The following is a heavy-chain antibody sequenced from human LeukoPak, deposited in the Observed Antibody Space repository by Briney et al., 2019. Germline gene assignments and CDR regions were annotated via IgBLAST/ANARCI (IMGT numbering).Heavy chain of an antibody. CDR2: IKQDGSEI. CDR1: GFTFRSYW. V-gene: IGHV3-7*01. Sequence: RSGGSLRLSCVASGFTFRSYWMIWVRQAPGKGLEWVANIKQDGSEIYFVDSVKGRFTISRDNAKNSLFLQMSSLRAEDTAVYYCAREGYGDYLDYWGQGTLVTVSS. J-gene: IGHJ4*02. D-gene: IGHD4-17*01. CDR3: AREGYGDYLDY.